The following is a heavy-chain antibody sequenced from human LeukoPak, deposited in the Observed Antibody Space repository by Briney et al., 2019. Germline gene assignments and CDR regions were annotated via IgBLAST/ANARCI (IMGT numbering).Heavy chain of an antibody. Sequence: PSETLSLTCTVSGGSISSDGYSWSWIRQHPGKGLEWIGYIYYSGSTYYNPSLKSRVTISVDTSKNQFSLKLSSVTAADTAVYYCARRRHCSSTSCPNWFDPWGQGTLVTVSS. D-gene: IGHD2-2*01. CDR2: IYYSGST. CDR3: ARRRHCSSTSCPNWFDP. V-gene: IGHV4-31*03. CDR1: GGSISSDGYS. J-gene: IGHJ5*02.